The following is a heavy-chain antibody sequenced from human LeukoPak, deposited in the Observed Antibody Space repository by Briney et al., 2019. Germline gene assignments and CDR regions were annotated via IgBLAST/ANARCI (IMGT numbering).Heavy chain of an antibody. CDR3: ARVGGGYCSGGSCYHFDY. J-gene: IGHJ4*02. D-gene: IGHD2-15*01. CDR2: ISSSSSYA. V-gene: IGHV3-11*06. Sequence: GGSLRLSCAASGFTFSQYYMTWIRQAPGKGLEWISYISSSSSYANYADSVKGRFTISRDNAKNSLSLQMNSLRAEDTAVYYCARVGGGYCSGGSCYHFDYWGQGTLVTVSS. CDR1: GFTFSQYY.